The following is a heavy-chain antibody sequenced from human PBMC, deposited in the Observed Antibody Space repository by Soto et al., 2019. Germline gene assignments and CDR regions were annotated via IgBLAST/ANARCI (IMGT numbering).Heavy chain of an antibody. CDR3: ARERGNYKYFDY. CDR2: VNTYKGNT. Sequence: QVQLVQSGAEVKKPGASVKVSCKASGYTFTDYGFTWVRQAPGQGLEWMGWVNTYKGNTNYAQNFQGRVTMTTDTSTNTAYMELRGLRSDETALYYCARERGNYKYFDYWGQGTLVAVSS. V-gene: IGHV1-18*01. CDR1: GYTFTDYG. D-gene: IGHD3-16*01. J-gene: IGHJ4*02.